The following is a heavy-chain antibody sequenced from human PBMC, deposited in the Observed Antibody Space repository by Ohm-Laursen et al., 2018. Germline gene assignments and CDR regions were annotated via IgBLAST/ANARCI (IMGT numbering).Heavy chain of an antibody. CDR1: GFTFNDYA. CDR3: AKNGSGTYYGAFDV. CDR2: ISWNSGSI. D-gene: IGHD3-10*01. J-gene: IGHJ3*01. Sequence: SLRLSCAASGFTFNDYAMHWVRQAPGKGLEWVSGISWNSGSIGYADSVKGRFTISRDNAKNPLYLQMNSLRAEDTALYYCAKNGSGTYYGAFDVWGQGTVVTVSS. V-gene: IGHV3-9*01.